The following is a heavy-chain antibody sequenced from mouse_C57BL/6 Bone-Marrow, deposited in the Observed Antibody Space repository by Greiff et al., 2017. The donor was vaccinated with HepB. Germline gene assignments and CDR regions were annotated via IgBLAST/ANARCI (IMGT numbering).Heavy chain of an antibody. V-gene: IGHV2-9-1*01. Sequence: VQLVESGPGLVAPSQCLSITCTVSGFSFTSYAISWVRQPPGKGLEWLGVIWTGGGTNYNSALKSRLSISKDNSKSQIFLKMNSLQTDDTARYYCARSYYDYDGPLDYWGQGTTLTVSS. CDR2: IWTGGGT. CDR3: ARSYYDYDGPLDY. CDR1: GFSFTSYA. D-gene: IGHD2-4*01. J-gene: IGHJ2*01.